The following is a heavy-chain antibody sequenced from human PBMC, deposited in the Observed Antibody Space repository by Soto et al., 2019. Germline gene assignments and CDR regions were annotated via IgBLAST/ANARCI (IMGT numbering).Heavy chain of an antibody. V-gene: IGHV1-69*04. Sequence: ASVKVSCKASGGTFSSYTISWVRQAPGQGLEWMGRIIPILGIANYAQKFQGRVTITADKSTSTAYMELSSLRSEDTAVYYCARDPQCSGGSCYPRVAFVIWGQGTMVTVSS. D-gene: IGHD2-15*01. CDR2: IIPILGIA. CDR3: ARDPQCSGGSCYPRVAFVI. CDR1: GGTFSSYT. J-gene: IGHJ3*02.